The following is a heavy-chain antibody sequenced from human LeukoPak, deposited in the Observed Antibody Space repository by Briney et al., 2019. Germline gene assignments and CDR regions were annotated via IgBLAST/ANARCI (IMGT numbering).Heavy chain of an antibody. J-gene: IGHJ4*02. D-gene: IGHD5-18*01. V-gene: IGHV3-23*01. Sequence: GGTLRLSSAASEFSFSNYAMSWVRQAPWKELEWVSSVSTSGGDTYNADSVKGRFTISRDNSKNTLYLQMNSLRAEDTAVYYCGKGRTGYSYGYGIDSWGQGTLVTVSS. CDR1: EFSFSNYA. CDR2: VSTSGGDT. CDR3: GKGRTGYSYGYGIDS.